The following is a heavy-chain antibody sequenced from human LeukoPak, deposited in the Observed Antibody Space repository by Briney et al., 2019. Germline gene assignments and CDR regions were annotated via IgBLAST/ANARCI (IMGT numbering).Heavy chain of an antibody. CDR3: ARGPYYDFWSGYPYFDY. J-gene: IGHJ4*02. Sequence: ASVKVSCKASGYTFTGYYMHWVRQAPGQGLEWMGWISAYNGNTNYAQKLQGRVTMTTDTSTSTAYMELRSLRSDDTAVYYCARGPYYDFWSGYPYFDYWGQGTLVTVSS. CDR2: ISAYNGNT. V-gene: IGHV1-18*04. CDR1: GYTFTGYY. D-gene: IGHD3-3*01.